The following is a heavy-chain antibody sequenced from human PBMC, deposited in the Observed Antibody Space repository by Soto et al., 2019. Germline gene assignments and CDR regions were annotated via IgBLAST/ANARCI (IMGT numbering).Heavy chain of an antibody. CDR1: GFTFSISN. Sequence: EVQLVESGGGLVKPGESLRLSCAASGFTFSISNMAWVRQAPGKGLEWVSAISGRSTYIYYADSVKGRFTISRDNAKNSLFLQMNRLRAEDTALYYWAREGDSTGYYSVIYFEYWGQGNLVTVSS. V-gene: IGHV3-21*01. D-gene: IGHD6-19*01. J-gene: IGHJ4*02. CDR2: ISGRSTYI. CDR3: AREGDSTGYYSVIYFEY.